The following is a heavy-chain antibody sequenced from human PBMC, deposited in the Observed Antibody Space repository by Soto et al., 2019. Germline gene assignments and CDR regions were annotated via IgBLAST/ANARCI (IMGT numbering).Heavy chain of an antibody. V-gene: IGHV4-4*02. J-gene: IGHJ4*02. D-gene: IGHD3-10*01. CDR2: IYHSGST. CDR3: ASESMVRGVVYFDY. CDR1: GGSISSSNW. Sequence: SETLSLTCAVSGGSISSSNWWRWVRQPPGKGLEWIGEIYHSGSTNYNPSLKSRVTISVDKSKNQFSLKLSSVTAADTAVYYCASESMVRGVVYFDYWGQGTLVTVSS.